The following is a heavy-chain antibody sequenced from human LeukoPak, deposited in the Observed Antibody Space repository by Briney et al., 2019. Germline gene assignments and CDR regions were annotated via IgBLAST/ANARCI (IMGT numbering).Heavy chain of an antibody. J-gene: IGHJ4*02. CDR2: IYYSGST. V-gene: IGHV4-59*01. Sequence: SETLSLTCTVSGGSISSYYWSWIRQPPGKGLEWIGYIYYSGSTNYNPSLKSRVTISVDTSKNQFSLKLSSVTAADTAVYYCASSSPKYYYDSSGSFDYWGQGTLVTVSS. D-gene: IGHD3-22*01. CDR1: GGSISSYY. CDR3: ASSSPKYYYDSSGSFDY.